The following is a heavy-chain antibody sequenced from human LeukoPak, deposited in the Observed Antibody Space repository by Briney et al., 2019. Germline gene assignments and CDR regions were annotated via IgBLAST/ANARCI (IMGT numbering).Heavy chain of an antibody. J-gene: IGHJ4*02. CDR2: IRYLGST. CDR3: ARSLIAAHSSPFDY. Sequence: SETLSLTCTVSGGSMSSGTYYWGWIRQPPGKGLEWIASIRYLGSTFYNPSLQSRVTISVDRSKNQFSLKLSSVTAADTAVYYCARSLIAAHSSPFDYWGQGTLVTVSS. CDR1: GGSMSSGTYY. V-gene: IGHV4-39*07. D-gene: IGHD6-6*01.